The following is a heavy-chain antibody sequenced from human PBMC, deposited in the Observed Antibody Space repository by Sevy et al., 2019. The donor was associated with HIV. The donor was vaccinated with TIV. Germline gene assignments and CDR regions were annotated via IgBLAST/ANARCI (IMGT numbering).Heavy chain of an antibody. Sequence: GGSLRLSCAASGFTFSNYWMSWVRQGPGKGLEWVANIKQGGSEKYYVDSVKGRFTISRDNAKNPLYLQMISLRAEDTAVYYCARLLLPYYYYGMDVWGKGTTVTVSS. CDR2: IKQGGSEK. V-gene: IGHV3-7*01. CDR1: GFTFSNYW. D-gene: IGHD2-15*01. J-gene: IGHJ6*04. CDR3: ARLLLPYYYYGMDV.